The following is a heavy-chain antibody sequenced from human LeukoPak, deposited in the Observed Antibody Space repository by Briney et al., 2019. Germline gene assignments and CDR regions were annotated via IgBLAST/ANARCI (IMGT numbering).Heavy chain of an antibody. Sequence: PGGSLRLSCAASGFTFDDYGMSWVRQAPGKGLEWVSTISDNGGSTYYADSVKGRFTISRDNSKNTLYLQMNSLRAEDTAIYYCAKTIVIPIALGVFDYWGQGTLVTVSS. J-gene: IGHJ4*02. CDR1: GFTFDDYG. CDR3: AKTIVIPIALGVFDY. V-gene: IGHV3-23*01. D-gene: IGHD3-16*02. CDR2: ISDNGGST.